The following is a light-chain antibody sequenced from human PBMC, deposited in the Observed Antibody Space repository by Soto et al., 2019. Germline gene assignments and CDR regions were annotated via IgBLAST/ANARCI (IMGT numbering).Light chain of an antibody. J-gene: IGKJ1*01. CDR2: DAS. CDR3: QQYNSYSPA. V-gene: IGKV1-5*01. Sequence: DIQMTQSPSTLSASVGDRVTITCRASQSISSWLAWYQQRPGKAPKLLIYDASSLQSGVPSRFSGSGSGTEITLTLSSLQPDDFATYYCQQYNSYSPAFGQGTKVEIK. CDR1: QSISSW.